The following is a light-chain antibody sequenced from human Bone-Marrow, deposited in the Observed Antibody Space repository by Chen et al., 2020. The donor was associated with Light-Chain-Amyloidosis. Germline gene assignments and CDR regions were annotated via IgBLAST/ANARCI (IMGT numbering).Light chain of an antibody. V-gene: IGKV4-1*01. CDR2: WAS. J-gene: IGKJ4*01. Sequence: DIVMTQSPDSLAVSLGERATINCKSSQSVLYSSNNKNYLAWYQLRAGQPPKLLIYWASTRESGVPDRFGGSGSGTDFTRTISSLQAEDVAVYYCQQYYATPLTFGGGTKVEIK. CDR3: QQYYATPLT. CDR1: QSVLYSSNNKNY.